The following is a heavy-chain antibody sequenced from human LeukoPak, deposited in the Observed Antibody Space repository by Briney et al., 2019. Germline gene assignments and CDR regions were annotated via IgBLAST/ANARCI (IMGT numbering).Heavy chain of an antibody. D-gene: IGHD6-19*01. CDR2: ISNSGTTI. J-gene: IGHJ4*02. V-gene: IGHV3-11*04. CDR3: ARHARVAGFDY. CDR1: RFTFSDFY. Sequence: KPGGSLRLSCAASRFTFSDFYMSCIRQAPGKGLEWISYISNSGTTIYYADSVKGRFTISRDSAKNSLYLQMNSLRAEDTAVYYCARHARVAGFDYWGLGTLVTVSS.